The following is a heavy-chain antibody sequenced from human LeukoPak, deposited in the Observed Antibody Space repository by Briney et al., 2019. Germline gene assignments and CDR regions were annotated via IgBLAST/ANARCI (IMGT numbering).Heavy chain of an antibody. D-gene: IGHD6-13*01. CDR2: ISYDGSNK. J-gene: IGHJ5*02. CDR3: ARPRGAAAGTFGFDP. V-gene: IGHV3-30*03. CDR1: GFXFTSYV. Sequence: GGSLRLSCAASGFXFTSYVIHWVRQAPGKGPQWVATISYDGSNKYYADSVKGRFTISRDNSKNTLYLQMNSLRAGDTAVYYCARPRGAAAGTFGFDPWGQGTLVTVSS.